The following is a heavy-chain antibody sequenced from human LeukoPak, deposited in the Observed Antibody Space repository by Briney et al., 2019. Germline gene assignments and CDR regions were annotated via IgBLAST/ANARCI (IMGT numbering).Heavy chain of an antibody. CDR1: GFTFSSYS. D-gene: IGHD5-24*01. CDR3: ARELQSRRDYFDY. J-gene: IGHJ4*02. CDR2: ISSSSSTI. V-gene: IGHV3-48*01. Sequence: GGSLRLSCAASGFTFSSYSMNWVRRAPGKGLEWVSYISSSSSTIYYADSVKGRFTISRDNAKNSLYLQMNSLRAEDTAVYYCARELQSRRDYFDYWGQGTLVTVSS.